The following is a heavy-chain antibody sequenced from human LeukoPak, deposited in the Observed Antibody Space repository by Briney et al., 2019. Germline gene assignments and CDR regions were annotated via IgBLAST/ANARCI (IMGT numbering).Heavy chain of an antibody. CDR3: ARATWIVGYFDY. D-gene: IGHD1-26*01. CDR2: INPSGGST. J-gene: IGHJ4*02. V-gene: IGHV1-46*01. CDR1: GYTLTELS. Sequence: ASVKVSCKVSGYTLTELSMHWVRQAPGQGLEWMGIINPSGGSTSYAQKFQGRVTMTRDTSTSTVYMELSSLRSEDTAVYYCARATWIVGYFDYWGQGTLVTVSS.